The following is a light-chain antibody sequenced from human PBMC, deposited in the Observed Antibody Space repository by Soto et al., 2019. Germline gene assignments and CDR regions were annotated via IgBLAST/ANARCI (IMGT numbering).Light chain of an antibody. V-gene: IGLV1-51*01. CDR3: ATWDSSLSAGV. CDR2: DNN. J-gene: IGLJ2*01. Sequence: QSVLTQPPSVSAAPGQKVTISCSGTSSNIGSNYVSWYQPLPGTAPKLLIYDNNERPSGIPDRFSGSKSGTSATLGITGLQTGDEADYYCATWDSSLSAGVFGGGTKLTVL. CDR1: SSNIGSNY.